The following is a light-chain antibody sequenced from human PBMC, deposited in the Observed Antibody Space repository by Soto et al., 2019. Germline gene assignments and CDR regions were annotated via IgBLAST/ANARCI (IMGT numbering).Light chain of an antibody. CDR3: PHLKSDPFT. CDR1: QGISSY. CDR2: GAS. V-gene: IGKV1-9*01. J-gene: IGKJ5*01. Sequence: DIQLTQSPSFLSASVGDRVTITCRASQGISSYLAWYQQKPGKAPKLLIYGASTLQRGVSSRFSGSGSGTEFTLTVSCLQPEDLATSCCPHLKSDPFTFGQGTRLDIK.